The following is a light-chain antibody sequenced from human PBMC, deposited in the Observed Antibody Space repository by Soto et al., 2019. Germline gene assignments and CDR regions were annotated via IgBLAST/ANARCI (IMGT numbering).Light chain of an antibody. J-gene: IGLJ2*01. V-gene: IGLV1-51*01. CDR2: DNN. CDR3: ATWDGSLPGEV. CDR1: SSNIGNNY. Sequence: QAVVTQSPSVSAAPGQKVTISCSGSSSNIGNNYVSWYQQLPGTAPKLLIYDNNKRPSGIPDRFSGSKSGTSGTLDITGLQTGDEADYYCATWDGSLPGEVFGGGTKLTLL.